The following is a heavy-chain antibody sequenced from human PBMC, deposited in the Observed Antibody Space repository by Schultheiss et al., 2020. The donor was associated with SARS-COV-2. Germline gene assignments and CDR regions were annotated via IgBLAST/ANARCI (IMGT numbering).Heavy chain of an antibody. Sequence: GESLKISCAASGFTFSSYAMSWVRQAPGKGLEWVSAISGSGGSTYYADSVKGRFTISRDNSKNTLYLQINSLRAEDTAVYYCAKDQLASSGYYNDAFDIWGQGTMVTVSS. CDR1: GFTFSSYA. CDR3: AKDQLASSGYYNDAFDI. V-gene: IGHV3-23*01. J-gene: IGHJ3*02. D-gene: IGHD3-22*01. CDR2: ISGSGGST.